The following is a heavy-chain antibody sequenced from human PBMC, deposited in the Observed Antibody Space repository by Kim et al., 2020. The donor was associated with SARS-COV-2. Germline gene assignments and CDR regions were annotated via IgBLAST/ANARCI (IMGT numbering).Heavy chain of an antibody. D-gene: IGHD3-16*01. CDR1: GFTFGVYS. CDR3: GKDDYGTIEY. J-gene: IGHJ4*02. Sequence: GGSLRLSCAASGFTFGVYSMHWVRKAPGKGLEWVSGITWNSDSMGYADSVKGRFTISRDNAKNSLYLQMDSLRVEATALYYCGKDDYGTIEYWGRGTLVT. CDR2: ITWNSDSM. V-gene: IGHV3-9*01.